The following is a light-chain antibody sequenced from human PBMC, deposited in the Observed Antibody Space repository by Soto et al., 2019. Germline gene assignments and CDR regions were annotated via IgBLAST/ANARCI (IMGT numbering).Light chain of an antibody. J-gene: IGLJ2*01. CDR2: DNN. Sequence: QSVLTQPPSVSAAPGQKVTISCSGSSSNIGNNYVSWYQQLPGTAPKLLIYDNNERPSGIPDRFSGSKSGTSATLGITGLQAWDEADYYCRKRGGNPSSWVFGKGTKLTVL. CDR1: SSNIGNNY. V-gene: IGLV1-51*01. CDR3: RKRGGNPSSWV.